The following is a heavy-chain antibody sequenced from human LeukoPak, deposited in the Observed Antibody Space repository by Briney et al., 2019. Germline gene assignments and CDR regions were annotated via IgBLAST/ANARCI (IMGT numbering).Heavy chain of an antibody. Sequence: GRSLRLSCAASGFTFSSYSMNWVRQAQGKGLEWVSSISSSSSYIYYADSVKGRFTISRDNAKNSLYLQMNSLRAEDTAVYYCAREGYYYGSGSYPDAFDIWGQGTMVTVSS. CDR1: GFTFSSYS. CDR3: AREGYYYGSGSYPDAFDI. D-gene: IGHD3-10*01. CDR2: ISSSSSYI. J-gene: IGHJ3*02. V-gene: IGHV3-21*01.